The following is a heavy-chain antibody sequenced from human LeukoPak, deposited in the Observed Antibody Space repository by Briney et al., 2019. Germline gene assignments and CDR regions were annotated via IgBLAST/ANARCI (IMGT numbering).Heavy chain of an antibody. J-gene: IGHJ4*02. CDR3: ARDAAAAEDY. D-gene: IGHD6-13*01. V-gene: IGHV3-7*01. CDR2: IKQAGSEN. Sequence: GGSLRLSCAASGFIFSSYWMTWVRQAPGKGLEWVANIKQAGSENSYVDSVKGRFTISRDNAKNSLYLQINSLRAEDTAVYYCARDAAAAEDYWGQGTLVTVSS. CDR1: GFIFSSYW.